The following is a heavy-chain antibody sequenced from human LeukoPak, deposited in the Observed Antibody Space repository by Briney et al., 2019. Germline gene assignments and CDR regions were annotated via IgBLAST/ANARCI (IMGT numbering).Heavy chain of an antibody. D-gene: IGHD3-16*01. V-gene: IGHV4-39*01. CDR2: IYYTGRT. CDR3: ASLGKLGYYFDY. J-gene: IGHJ4*02. CDR1: GGSISSSSYY. Sequence: SETLSLTCTVSGGSISSSSYYWGWIRQPPGKGLEWIGSIYYTGRTYYNPSLESRVTISVDTSKNQFSLKLSSVTAADTAMYYCASLGKLGYYFDYWGQGTLVTVPS.